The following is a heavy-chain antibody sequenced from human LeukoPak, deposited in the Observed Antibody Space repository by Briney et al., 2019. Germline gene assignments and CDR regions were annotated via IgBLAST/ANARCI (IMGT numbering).Heavy chain of an antibody. D-gene: IGHD4-17*01. CDR3: AKELYNYGDYGAEGLDV. Sequence: GGSLRLSCAASGFTFRRYVMSWVRQTPEKGLEWVSAITGDGGGTNHADSVKGRFTIFRDNSKITVYLQMNSLKAEDTAVYYCAKELYNYGDYGAEGLDVGGQGTTVTVS. J-gene: IGHJ6*02. CDR1: GFTFRRYV. V-gene: IGHV3-23*01. CDR2: ITGDGGGT.